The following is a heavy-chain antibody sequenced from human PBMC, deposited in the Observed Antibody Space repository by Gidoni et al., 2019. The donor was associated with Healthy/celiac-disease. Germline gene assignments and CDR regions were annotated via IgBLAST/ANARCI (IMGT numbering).Heavy chain of an antibody. CDR1: GFTFSGSA. Sequence: EVQLVESGGGLVQPGGSLKLSCAASGFTFSGSAMPWVRQASGKGLEWVGRIRSKANSYETAYAASVKGRFNISRDDSKNTEYMQMNSLKTEDTAVYYCTRNVEMATMMTGNYAFDIWGQGTMVTVSS. CDR3: TRNVEMATMMTGNYAFDI. J-gene: IGHJ3*02. CDR2: IRSKANSYET. V-gene: IGHV3-73*02. D-gene: IGHD5-12*01.